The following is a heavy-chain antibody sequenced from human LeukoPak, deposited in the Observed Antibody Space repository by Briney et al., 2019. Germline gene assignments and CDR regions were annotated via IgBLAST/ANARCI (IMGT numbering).Heavy chain of an antibody. J-gene: IGHJ5*02. V-gene: IGHV3-21*01. CDR2: ISTSSSSI. CDR3: ARDAHLAFDP. Sequence: AGGSLRLSCAASGFSFSRYTMNWVRQAPGKGLEWVSSISTSSSSIYYADSVKGRFTISSDTAKTSLYLEMNSMRAEDTAVYYCARDAHLAFDPWGEGTLVTVST. CDR1: GFSFSRYT.